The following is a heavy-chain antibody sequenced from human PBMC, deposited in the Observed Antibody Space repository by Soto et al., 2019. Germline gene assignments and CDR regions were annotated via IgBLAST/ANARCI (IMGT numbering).Heavy chain of an antibody. CDR2: IYFTGST. V-gene: IGHV4-30-4*01. J-gene: IGHJ1*01. Sequence: SETLSLTCTLSGDTVNNVDYFWSWTRQSPGKGLEWLGYIYFTGSTYYSPSLKSRLHISMVKSKNHFSLEMTSVTVADTAVYYIARGAAARPWLAPSFQ. CDR1: GDTVNNVDYF. CDR3: ARGAAARPWLAPSFQ. D-gene: IGHD6-6*01.